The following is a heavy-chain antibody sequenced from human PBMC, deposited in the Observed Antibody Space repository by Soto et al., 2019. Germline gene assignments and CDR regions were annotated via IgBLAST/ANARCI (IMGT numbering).Heavy chain of an antibody. J-gene: IGHJ4*01. Sequence: PGGSLRLSCAASGFTFSSYSMNWVRQAPGKGLEWVSSISSSSSYIYYADSVKGRFTISRDNAKNSLYLQMNSLRAEDTAVYYCARDFSPFKIAARGFFDYWGQGTLVTVSS. CDR2: ISSSSSYI. V-gene: IGHV3-21*01. D-gene: IGHD6-6*01. CDR1: GFTFSSYS. CDR3: ARDFSPFKIAARGFFDY.